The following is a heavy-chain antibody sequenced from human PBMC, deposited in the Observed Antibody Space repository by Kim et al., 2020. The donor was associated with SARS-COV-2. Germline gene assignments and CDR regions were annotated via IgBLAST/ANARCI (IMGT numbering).Heavy chain of an antibody. J-gene: IGHJ4*02. CDR3: ARGPYDSSGYYHQCDY. V-gene: IGHV1-46*01. Sequence: KFQGRVTMTRDTSTSTVYMELSSLRSEDTAVYYCARGPYDSSGYYHQCDYWGQGTLVTVSS. D-gene: IGHD3-22*01.